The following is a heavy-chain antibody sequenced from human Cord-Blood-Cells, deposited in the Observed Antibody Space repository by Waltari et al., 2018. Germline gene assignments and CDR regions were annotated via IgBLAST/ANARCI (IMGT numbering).Heavy chain of an antibody. CDR1: VCSIINYY. Sequence: QVQLQESGPGLVKLSETLSLPGTVSVCSIINYYSSWKRQPPGKGLDWIGYIYYSGSTNYNPSVKSRVTISVDTSKNQFSLKLSSVTAADTAVYYCARTAYSSSWYFDYWGQGTLVTVSS. CDR2: IYYSGST. D-gene: IGHD6-13*01. J-gene: IGHJ4*02. V-gene: IGHV4-59*01. CDR3: ARTAYSSSWYFDY.